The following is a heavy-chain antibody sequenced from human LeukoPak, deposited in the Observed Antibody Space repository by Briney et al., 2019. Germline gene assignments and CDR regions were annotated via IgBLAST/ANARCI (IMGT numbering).Heavy chain of an antibody. D-gene: IGHD3-22*01. Sequence: GSSVKVSCKASGGTFSSYAISWVRQAPGQGLEWMGWISAYNGNTNYAQKLQGRVTMTTDTSTSTAYMELRSLRSDDTAVYYCARDLTMIVVPYAFDIWGQGTMVTVSS. CDR3: ARDLTMIVVPYAFDI. J-gene: IGHJ3*02. CDR1: GGTFSSYA. CDR2: ISAYNGNT. V-gene: IGHV1-18*01.